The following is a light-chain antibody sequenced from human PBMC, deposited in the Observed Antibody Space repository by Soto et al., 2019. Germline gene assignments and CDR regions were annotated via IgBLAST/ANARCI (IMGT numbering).Light chain of an antibody. CDR3: QVWDSSSDHVV. Sequence: SYELTQPPSVSVAPGKTARITCGGNNIGRKSVHWYQQKPGQAPVLVIYYDNDRPSGITERFSGSNSGNTATLTISRVEAGDEADYYCQVWDSSSDHVVFGGGTKLTVL. V-gene: IGLV3-21*04. CDR2: YDN. J-gene: IGLJ2*01. CDR1: NIGRKS.